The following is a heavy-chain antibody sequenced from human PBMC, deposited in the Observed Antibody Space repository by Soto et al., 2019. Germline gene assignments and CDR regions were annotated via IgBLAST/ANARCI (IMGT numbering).Heavy chain of an antibody. CDR1: GYTFTVYY. CDR3: ARDLAKGGGSAGFDY. D-gene: IGHD1-26*01. CDR2: INPKSGGT. V-gene: IGHV1-2*02. Sequence: ASVKVSCKVSGYTFTVYYMHWVRQAPGQGLEWMGWINPKSGGTMYPQKFQGRVTMTWDTSISTAYMALTRLRSDDTAVYYCARDLAKGGGSAGFDYWGQGTLVTVSS. J-gene: IGHJ4*02.